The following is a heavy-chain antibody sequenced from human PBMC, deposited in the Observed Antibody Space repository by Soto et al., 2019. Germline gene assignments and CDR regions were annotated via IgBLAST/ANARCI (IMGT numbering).Heavy chain of an antibody. J-gene: IGHJ4*02. Sequence: QVQLQESGPRLVKPSETLSLTCTVSGGSISSYYWSWIRQPPGKGLEWIGYIYYSRSTNYNPSLKRRVTRSVDKSKNQFSLKVSSVTAADTVVYYCARRHGDQFNYWGQGSLVTVSS. CDR3: ARRHGDQFNY. V-gene: IGHV4-59*01. CDR2: IYYSRST. CDR1: GGSISSYY. D-gene: IGHD4-17*01.